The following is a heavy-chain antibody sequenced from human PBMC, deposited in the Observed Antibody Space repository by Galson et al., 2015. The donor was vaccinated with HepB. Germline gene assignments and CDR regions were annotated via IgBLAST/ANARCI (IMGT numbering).Heavy chain of an antibody. Sequence: SLRLSCAASGFTVSSNYMSWVRQAPGKGLEWVSVIYSGGSTYYADSVKGRFTISRDNSKNTLYLQMNSLRAEDTAVYYCHTQGYCSGGSCSTFDYWGQGTLVTVSS. CDR3: HTQGYCSGGSCSTFDY. V-gene: IGHV3-66*02. J-gene: IGHJ4*02. CDR1: GFTVSSNY. CDR2: IYSGGST. D-gene: IGHD2-15*01.